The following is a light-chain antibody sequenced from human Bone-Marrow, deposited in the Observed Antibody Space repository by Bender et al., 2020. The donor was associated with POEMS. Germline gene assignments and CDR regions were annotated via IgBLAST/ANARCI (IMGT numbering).Light chain of an antibody. V-gene: IGLV2-23*01. CDR1: SNDVGRYNL. Sequence: QSALTQPASVSGSPGQSITISCTGTSNDVGRYNLVSWYQQDPGKAPKLMIFESTKRPSGISNRFSGSKSGNTASLTISGLQAEDEADYYCCSYSSTSTLVFGGGTKLTVL. J-gene: IGLJ3*02. CDR3: CSYSSTSTLV. CDR2: EST.